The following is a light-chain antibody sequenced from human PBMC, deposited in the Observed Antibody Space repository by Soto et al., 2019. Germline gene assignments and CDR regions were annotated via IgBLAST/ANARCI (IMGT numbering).Light chain of an antibody. Sequence: QSALTQPASVSGSPGQSITISCTGSSGDIGGYKYVSWYQQHPGKAPKLIIYEVSYRPSGVSTRFSGSKSDNTASLTISGLQAEDEADYFCSSYSTTSSPHVLFGGGTKVTVL. V-gene: IGLV2-14*01. CDR1: SGDIGGYKY. CDR2: EVS. J-gene: IGLJ2*01. CDR3: SSYSTTSSPHVL.